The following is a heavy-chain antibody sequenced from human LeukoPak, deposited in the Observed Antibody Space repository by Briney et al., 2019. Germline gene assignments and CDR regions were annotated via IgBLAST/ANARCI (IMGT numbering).Heavy chain of an antibody. CDR2: IIPIFGTA. CDR3: ARGDYDSSGYSFVSS. Sequence: ASVKVSCKASGYIFSSYAISWVRQAPGQGLEWMGGIIPIFGTANYAQKFQGRVTITADESTSTAYMELSSLRSEDTDVYYCARGDYDSSGYSFVSSWGQGTLVTVSS. J-gene: IGHJ5*02. D-gene: IGHD3-22*01. V-gene: IGHV1-69*13. CDR1: GYIFSSYA.